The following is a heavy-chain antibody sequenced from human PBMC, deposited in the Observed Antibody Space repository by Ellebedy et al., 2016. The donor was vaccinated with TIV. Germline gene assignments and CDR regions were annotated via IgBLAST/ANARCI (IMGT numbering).Heavy chain of an antibody. Sequence: ASVKVSCKASGYTFTSYGISWVRQAPGQGLEWMGWISSYNHNTNYAQKLQGRVTMTTDASTSTAYMELRSLRSDDTAVYYCARAGSGWYDPHYFDYWGQGTLVTVSS. CDR1: GYTFTSYG. CDR3: ARAGSGWYDPHYFDY. CDR2: ISSYNHNT. D-gene: IGHD6-19*01. J-gene: IGHJ4*02. V-gene: IGHV1-18*01.